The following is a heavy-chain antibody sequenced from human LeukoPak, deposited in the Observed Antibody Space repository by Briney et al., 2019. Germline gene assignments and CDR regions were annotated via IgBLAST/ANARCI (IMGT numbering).Heavy chain of an antibody. CDR2: IRNDGNDK. D-gene: IGHD3-10*01. J-gene: IGHJ4*02. CDR1: GFIFSTYG. CDR3: AKDRAFGQFLWGNDY. Sequence: GGSLRLSCAAAGFIFSTYGMHWVSQAPGKGLEWVAFIRNDGNDKYYAVSVKGRFTISRDNSKNTLYLQMNSLRAEDTALYYRAKDRAFGQFLWGNDYWGQGTLVTVSS. V-gene: IGHV3-30*02.